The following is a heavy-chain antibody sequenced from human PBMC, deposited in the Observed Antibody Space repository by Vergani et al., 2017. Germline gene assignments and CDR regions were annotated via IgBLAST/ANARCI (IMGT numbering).Heavy chain of an antibody. J-gene: IGHJ4*02. CDR1: GFTFSSYS. CDR3: AGRYSGYEWSRRTGDQDY. V-gene: IGHV3-48*01. CDR2: ISSSSSTI. Sequence: EVQLVESGGGLVQPGGSLRLSCAASGFTFSSYSMNWVRQAPGKGLEWVSYISSSSSTIYYADSVKGRFTISRDNAKNSLYLQMNSLRAEDTAVYYCAGRYSGYEWSRRTGDQDYWGQGTLVTVSS. D-gene: IGHD5-12*01.